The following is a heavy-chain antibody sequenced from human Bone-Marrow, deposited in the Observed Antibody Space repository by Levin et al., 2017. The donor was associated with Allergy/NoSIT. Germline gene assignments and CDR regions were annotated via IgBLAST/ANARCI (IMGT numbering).Heavy chain of an antibody. J-gene: IGHJ4*02. CDR1: GFTFSSYG. D-gene: IGHD2-15*01. V-gene: IGHV3-30*18. CDR2: ISYDGSNK. Sequence: GGSLRLSCAASGFTFSSYGMHWVRQAPGKGLEWVAVISYDGSNKYYADSVKGRFTISRDNSKNTLYLQMNSLRAEDTAVYYCAKDSVGPDYWGQGTLVTVSS. CDR3: AKDSVGPDY.